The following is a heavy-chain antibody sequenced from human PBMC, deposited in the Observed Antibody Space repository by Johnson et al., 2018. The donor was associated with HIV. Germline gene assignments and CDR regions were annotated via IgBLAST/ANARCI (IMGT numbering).Heavy chain of an antibody. V-gene: IGHV3-20*04. CDR1: GFTFDDYG. CDR3: ARDSRISLIVVGSRGGFDI. D-gene: IGHD3-22*01. CDR2: INWNGGST. J-gene: IGHJ3*02. Sequence: VQLVESGGRVVRPGGSLRLSCVASGFTFDDYGMSWVRQAPGKGLEWVSGINWNGGSTGYADSVKGRFTISRDNATNSLFLQMNIVRDEETAVYYCARDSRISLIVVGSRGGFDIWGQGTMVTVSS.